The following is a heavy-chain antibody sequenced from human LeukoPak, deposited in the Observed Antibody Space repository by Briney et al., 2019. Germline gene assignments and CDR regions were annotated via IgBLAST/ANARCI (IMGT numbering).Heavy chain of an antibody. Sequence: GGSLRLSCAASGIIITSYWMSWVRQTPGKGLEGVSYISSSGTTIYYADSVKGRFTISRDNAKNSLYLQMNSLRAEDTAVYYCAREWSGYYPHWGQGTLVTVSS. V-gene: IGHV3-48*04. J-gene: IGHJ4*02. CDR1: GIIITSYW. CDR2: ISSSGTTI. CDR3: AREWSGYYPH. D-gene: IGHD3-3*01.